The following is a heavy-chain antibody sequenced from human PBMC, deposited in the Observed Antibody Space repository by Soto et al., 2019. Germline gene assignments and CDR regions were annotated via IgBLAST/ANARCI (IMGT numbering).Heavy chain of an antibody. CDR2: TYYRSKWYN. V-gene: IGHV6-1*01. J-gene: IGHJ6*02. Sequence: SQTLSLTCAISGDSVSSNSAAWNWIRQSPSRGLEWLGRTYYRSKWYNDYAVSVESRITINPDTSKNRFSLQLNSVTPEDTAVYFCARSPKDFHGMDVWGRGTTVTVSS. CDR3: ARSPKDFHGMDV. CDR1: GDSVSSNSAA.